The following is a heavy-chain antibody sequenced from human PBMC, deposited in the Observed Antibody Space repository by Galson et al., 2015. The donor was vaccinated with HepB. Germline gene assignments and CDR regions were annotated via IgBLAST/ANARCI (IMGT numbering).Heavy chain of an antibody. Sequence: SLRLSCAASGFTFSSYGMHWVRQAPGKGLEWVAVIWYDGSNKYYADSVKGRFTISRDNSKNTLYLQMNSLRAEDTAVYYCARDKLGSYYYGMDVWGQGTTVTVSS. V-gene: IGHV3-33*08. CDR3: ARDKLGSYYYGMDV. CDR2: IWYDGSNK. J-gene: IGHJ6*02. D-gene: IGHD6-13*01. CDR1: GFTFSSYG.